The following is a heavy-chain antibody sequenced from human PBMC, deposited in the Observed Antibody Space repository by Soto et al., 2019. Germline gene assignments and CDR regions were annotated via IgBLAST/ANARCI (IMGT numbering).Heavy chain of an antibody. CDR2: IIPIFGTA. V-gene: IGHV1-69*13. D-gene: IGHD2-21*02. CDR3: ARQHIVVVTAAVPLLDI. CDR1: GGTFSSYA. J-gene: IGHJ3*02. Sequence: SVKVSCKASGGTFSSYAISWVRQAPGQGLEWMGGIIPIFGTANYAQKFQGRVTITADESTSTAYMELSSLRSEDTAVYYCARQHIVVVTAAVPLLDIWGRGTMVTVSS.